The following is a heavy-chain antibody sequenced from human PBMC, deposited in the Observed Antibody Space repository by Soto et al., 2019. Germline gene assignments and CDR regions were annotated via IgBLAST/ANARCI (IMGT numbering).Heavy chain of an antibody. D-gene: IGHD3-9*01. CDR2: ISYSANT. J-gene: IGHJ5*02. CDR3: AIHKLRYFDRLLYPHWFAP. V-gene: IGHV4-39*01. Sequence: SETLSLTCSVSGGSISSYPYHWGWIRQPPGKGLEWIATISYSANTYYNPSLQSRVAISVDTAKNQFFLTLNSVTTADTAVYFCAIHKLRYFDRLLYPHWFAPWGQATLVT. CDR1: GGSISSYPYH.